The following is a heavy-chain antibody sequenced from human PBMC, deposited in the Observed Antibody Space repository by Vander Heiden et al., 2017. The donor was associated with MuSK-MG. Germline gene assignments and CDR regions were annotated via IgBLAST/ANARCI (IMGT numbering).Heavy chain of an antibody. CDR3: AREPHCSDGSCYHYNWFDP. J-gene: IGHJ5*02. CDR1: GYTFTSYY. D-gene: IGHD2-15*01. Sequence: QVQLVQSGAEVKKPGASVKVSCKASGYTFTSYYMHWVRQAPGQGLEWMGIINPSVGSTTYAQKFQGRVTMTRDTSTSTVYMELSSLRSEDTAMYYCAREPHCSDGSCYHYNWFDPWGQGTLVTVSS. V-gene: IGHV1-46*01. CDR2: INPSVGST.